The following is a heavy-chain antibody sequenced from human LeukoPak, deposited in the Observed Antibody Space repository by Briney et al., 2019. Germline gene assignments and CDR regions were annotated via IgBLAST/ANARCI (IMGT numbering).Heavy chain of an antibody. CDR1: GFTFSSYA. CDR3: ARDIAYDSSGYYSPHFDY. Sequence: GGSLRLSCAASGFTFSSYAMSWVRQAPGKGLEWVSVIYSGGSTYYADSVKGRFTISRDNSKNTLYPQMNSLRAEDTAVYYCARDIAYDSSGYYSPHFDYWGQGTLVTVSS. V-gene: IGHV3-53*01. CDR2: IYSGGST. J-gene: IGHJ4*02. D-gene: IGHD3-22*01.